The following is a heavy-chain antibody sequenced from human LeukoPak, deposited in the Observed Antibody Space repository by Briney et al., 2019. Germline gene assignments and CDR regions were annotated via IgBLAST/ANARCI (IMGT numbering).Heavy chain of an antibody. CDR2: IKQDGSEK. J-gene: IGHJ6*02. Sequence: GGSLRLSCAASGFTFSSYAMSWVRQAPGKGLEWVANIKQDGSEKYYVDSVKGRFTISRDNAKNSLYLQMNSLRAEDTAVYYCARDVAGMDVWGQGTTVTVSS. V-gene: IGHV3-7*01. D-gene: IGHD2-15*01. CDR1: GFTFSSYA. CDR3: ARDVAGMDV.